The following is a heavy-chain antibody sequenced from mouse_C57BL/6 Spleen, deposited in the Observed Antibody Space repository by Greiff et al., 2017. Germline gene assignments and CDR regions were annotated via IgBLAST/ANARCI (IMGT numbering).Heavy chain of an antibody. J-gene: IGHJ2*01. Sequence: QVHVQQSGAELVRPGASVKLSCKASGYTFTDYYINWVKQRPGQGLEWIARIYPGSGNTYYNGKFKGKATLTAEKSSSTAYMQLSSLTSEDSAVYCCARDCYGSSYDDWGQGTTLTVSS. CDR3: ARDCYGSSYDD. CDR2: IYPGSGNT. D-gene: IGHD1-1*01. CDR1: GYTFTDYY. V-gene: IGHV1-76*01.